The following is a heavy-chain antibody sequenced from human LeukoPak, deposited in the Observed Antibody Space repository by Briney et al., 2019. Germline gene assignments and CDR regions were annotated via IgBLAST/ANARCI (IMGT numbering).Heavy chain of an antibody. Sequence: PGGSLRLACAASGFTFSSYEWNWVRQAPGKGLEWVPHISNSAIYYADSVKGRFTISRDNAKNSLYLQMNSLRAEDTAIYYCASPRGRAFDLWGQGTLVTVSS. CDR2: ISNSAI. CDR1: GFTFSSYE. D-gene: IGHD3-16*01. J-gene: IGHJ3*01. V-gene: IGHV3-48*03. CDR3: ASPRGRAFDL.